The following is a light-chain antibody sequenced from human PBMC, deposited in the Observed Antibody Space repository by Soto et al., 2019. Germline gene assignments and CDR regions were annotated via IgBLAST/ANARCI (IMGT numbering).Light chain of an antibody. V-gene: IGLV2-23*02. CDR2: EVT. CDR3: QSYDSSLIVSKV. J-gene: IGLJ1*01. CDR1: SSDVGSYNL. Sequence: QSALTQPASVSGSPGQSITVSCTGTSSDVGSYNLVSWYQHHPGKAPQLMIYEVTKRPSGVPDRFSGSKSGTSASLAITGLQAEDEADYYCQSYDSSLIVSKVFGTGTKVTVL.